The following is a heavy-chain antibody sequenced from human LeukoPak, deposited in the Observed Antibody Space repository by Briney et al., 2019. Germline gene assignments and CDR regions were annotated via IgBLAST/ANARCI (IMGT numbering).Heavy chain of an antibody. V-gene: IGHV4-4*07. CDR3: ARKNYSSRGLDY. Sequence: SETLSLTCNVSGVSISTNYWSWIRQPPGKGLEWIGRIHTSGITNYNPSLKSRVTMSLDTSKNQFSLNLSSVTAADTAVYYCARKNYSSRGLDYGGQGTLVT. J-gene: IGHJ4*02. CDR1: GVSISTNY. CDR2: IHTSGIT. D-gene: IGHD6-13*01.